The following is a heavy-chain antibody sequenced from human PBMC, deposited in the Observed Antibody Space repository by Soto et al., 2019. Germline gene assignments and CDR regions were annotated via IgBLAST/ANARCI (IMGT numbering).Heavy chain of an antibody. D-gene: IGHD2-15*01. Sequence: SETLSLTCTVSCGSISSYYWSWIRQPPGKGLEWIGYIYYSGSTNYNPSLKSRVTISVDTSKNQFSLKLSSVTAADTAVYYCARQVEADYWGQGTLVTVSS. V-gene: IGHV4-59*08. CDR1: CGSISSYY. CDR3: ARQVEADY. J-gene: IGHJ4*02. CDR2: IYYSGST.